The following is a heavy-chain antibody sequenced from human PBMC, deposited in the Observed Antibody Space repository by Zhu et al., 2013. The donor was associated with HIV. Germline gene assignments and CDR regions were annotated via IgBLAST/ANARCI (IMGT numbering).Heavy chain of an antibody. CDR2: INPNSGGT. CDR3: ATDRAGYNSGWYGMDV. J-gene: IGHJ6*02. Sequence: QVQLVQSGAEVKKPGASVKVSCKASGYTFSGYYMHWVRQAPGQGLEWMGWINPNSGGTNYAQQFQGWVTMTRDTAISTAYMELSRLRSDDTAVYYCATDRAGYNSGWYGMDVWGQGTTVTVSS. V-gene: IGHV1-2*04. D-gene: IGHD6-19*01. CDR1: GYTFSGYY.